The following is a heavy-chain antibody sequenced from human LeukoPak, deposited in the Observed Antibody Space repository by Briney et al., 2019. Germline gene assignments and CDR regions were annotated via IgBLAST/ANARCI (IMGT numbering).Heavy chain of an antibody. Sequence: SETLSLTCTVSGGSISSYYWSWIRQPPGKGLEWIGYIYYSGSTNYNPSLKSRVTISVDTSKNQFSLKLSSVTAADTAVYYCARVRVVIVPDYFDYWGQGTLVTVSS. J-gene: IGHJ4*02. CDR2: IYYSGST. V-gene: IGHV4-59*01. CDR1: GGSISSYY. D-gene: IGHD3-16*02. CDR3: ARVRVVIVPDYFDY.